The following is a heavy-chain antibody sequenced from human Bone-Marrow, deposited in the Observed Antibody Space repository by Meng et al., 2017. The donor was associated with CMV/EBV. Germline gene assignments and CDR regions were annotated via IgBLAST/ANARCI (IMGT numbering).Heavy chain of an antibody. CDR2: ISYDGSKR. Sequence: GGSLRLSCAASGFTFSSYAMHWVRQAPGKGLEWVAVISYDGSKRYYADSVKGRFTISRDNSKNTLYLQMNSLRAEDTAVYYCARDPAVDTAMVWIPYYYNSMDVWGQGTTVTVSS. CDR3: ARDPAVDTAMVWIPYYYNSMDV. D-gene: IGHD5-18*01. J-gene: IGHJ6*02. CDR1: GFTFSSYA. V-gene: IGHV3-30*04.